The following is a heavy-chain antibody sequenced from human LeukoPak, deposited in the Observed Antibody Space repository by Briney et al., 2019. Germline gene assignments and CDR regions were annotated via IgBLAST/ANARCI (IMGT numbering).Heavy chain of an antibody. Sequence: GGSLRLSCAASGFTFRSYVMSWVRQAPGKGLEWVSAISGSGNSTYYADSVKGRFTISRDNSKNTLYLQMTSLRAEDTAVYYCATSPREGFDYWGQGPLVTVSS. J-gene: IGHJ4*02. CDR1: GFTFRSYV. CDR3: ATSPREGFDY. CDR2: ISGSGNST. V-gene: IGHV3-23*01.